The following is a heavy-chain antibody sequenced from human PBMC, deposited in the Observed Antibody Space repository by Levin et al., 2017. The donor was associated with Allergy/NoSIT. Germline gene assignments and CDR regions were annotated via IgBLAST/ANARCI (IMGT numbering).Heavy chain of an antibody. V-gene: IGHV3-30*18. CDR3: AKDLDGGTGREGDY. Sequence: GESLKISCAASGFTFSSYGMHWVRQAPGKGLEWVAVISYDGSNKYYADSVKGRFTISRDNSKNTLYLQMNSLRAEDTAVYYCAKDLDGGTGREGDYWGQGTLVTVSS. CDR2: ISYDGSNK. J-gene: IGHJ4*02. CDR1: GFTFSSYG. D-gene: IGHD1-14*01.